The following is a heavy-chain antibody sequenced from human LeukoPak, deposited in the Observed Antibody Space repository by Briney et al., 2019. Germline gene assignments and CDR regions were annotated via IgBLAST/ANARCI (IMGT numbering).Heavy chain of an antibody. Sequence: SETLSLTCAVYDGSFSGYYWSWIRQPPGKGLEWIGYIYYSGSTNYNPSLKSRVTILVDTSKTQFSLKLSSVTAADTAVYYCARESEFLLFGESTDYFDYWGQGTLVTVSS. CDR2: IYYSGST. V-gene: IGHV4-59*01. D-gene: IGHD3-10*02. CDR3: ARESEFLLFGESTDYFDY. J-gene: IGHJ4*02. CDR1: DGSFSGYY.